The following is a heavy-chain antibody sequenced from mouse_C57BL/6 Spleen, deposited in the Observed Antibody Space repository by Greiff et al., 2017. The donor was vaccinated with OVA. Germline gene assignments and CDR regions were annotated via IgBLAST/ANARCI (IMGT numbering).Heavy chain of an antibody. J-gene: IGHJ4*01. CDR2: ISNGGGST. V-gene: IGHV5-12*01. CDR3: ARRVLYDAGDYAMDY. D-gene: IGHD2-3*01. CDR1: GFTFSDYY. Sequence: EVKVVESGGGLVQPGGSLKLSCAASGFTFSDYYMYWVRQTPEKRLEWVAYISNGGGSTYYPDTVKGRFTISRDNAKNTLYLQMSRLKSEDTAMYYCARRVLYDAGDYAMDYWGQGTSVTVSS.